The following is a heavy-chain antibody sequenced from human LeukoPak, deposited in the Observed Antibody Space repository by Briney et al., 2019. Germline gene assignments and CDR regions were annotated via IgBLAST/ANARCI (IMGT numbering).Heavy chain of an antibody. V-gene: IGHV4-34*01. J-gene: IGHJ4*02. CDR2: INHSGST. CDR3: VTRGADFWSGYYQDY. D-gene: IGHD3-3*01. CDR1: GGSFSGYY. Sequence: SETLSLTCAVYGGSFSGYYWSWIRQPAVKGLGWIGEINHSGSTNYNPSLTSRVTISVDTSKNQFSLKLSSVTAADTAVYYCVTRGADFWSGYYQDYWGQGTLVTVSS.